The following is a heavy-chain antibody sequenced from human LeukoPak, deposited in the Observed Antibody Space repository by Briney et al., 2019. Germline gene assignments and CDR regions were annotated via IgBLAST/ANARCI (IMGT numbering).Heavy chain of an antibody. Sequence: GGSLRLSCAASGFTFSSYGMHWVRQAPGKGLEWVAVISYDGSNKYYADSVKGRFTISRDNSKNTLYLQMNSLRAEDTAVYYCAKEAPSYVVTAIAGPSDAFDIWGQGTMVTVSS. D-gene: IGHD2-21*02. J-gene: IGHJ3*02. V-gene: IGHV3-30*18. CDR2: ISYDGSNK. CDR1: GFTFSSYG. CDR3: AKEAPSYVVTAIAGPSDAFDI.